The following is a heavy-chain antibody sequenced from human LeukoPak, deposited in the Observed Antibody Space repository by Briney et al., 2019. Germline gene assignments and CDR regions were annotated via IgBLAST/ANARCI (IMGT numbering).Heavy chain of an antibody. CDR1: GGSISTYY. D-gene: IGHD5-18*01. CDR3: ARAVKEYSPSYGMDV. Sequence: SETLSLTCTVSGGSISTYYWSWIREPPGKGLEWIGYIYYSGSTNYSPSLKSRVTISVDTSKNQFSLKLSSVTAAETAVYYCARAVKEYSPSYGMDVWGQGTAVSLSS. CDR2: IYYSGST. J-gene: IGHJ6*02. V-gene: IGHV4-59*01.